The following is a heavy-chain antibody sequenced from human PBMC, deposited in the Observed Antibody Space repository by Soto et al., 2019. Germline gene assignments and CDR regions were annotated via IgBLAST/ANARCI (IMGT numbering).Heavy chain of an antibody. Sequence: QVQLVQSGAEVKKPGSSVKVSCKASGGTFSSYAISWVRQAPGQGLEWMGGIIPIFGTANYAQKFQGRVTITADESTSTADMELSSLRSEDTAVYYCARVTYHYGGNHSSVYWGQGTLVTVSS. J-gene: IGHJ4*02. V-gene: IGHV1-69*01. CDR3: ARVTYHYGGNHSSVY. D-gene: IGHD4-17*01. CDR1: GGTFSSYA. CDR2: IIPIFGTA.